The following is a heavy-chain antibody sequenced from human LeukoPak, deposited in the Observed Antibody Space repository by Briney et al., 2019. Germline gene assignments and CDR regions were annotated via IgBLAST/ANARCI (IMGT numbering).Heavy chain of an antibody. CDR3: ARDYLSGSYYYYYYYMDV. CDR2: TYYSSKWYT. J-gene: IGHJ6*03. D-gene: IGHD1-26*01. Sequence: SQTLSLTCAISGDSVSSNSAAWNWIRQSPSRGLEWLGRTYYSSKWYTDYAVSVKSRITINPDTSKNQFSLQLNSVTPEDTAVYYCARDYLSGSYYYYYYYMDVWGKGTTVTVSS. CDR1: GDSVSSNSAA. V-gene: IGHV6-1*01.